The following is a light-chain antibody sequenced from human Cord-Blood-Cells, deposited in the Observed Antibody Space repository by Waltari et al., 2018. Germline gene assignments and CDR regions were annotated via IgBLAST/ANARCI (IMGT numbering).Light chain of an antibody. V-gene: IGLV3-19*01. CDR1: SLRSYY. CDR2: GKN. Sequence: SSELTQDPAVSVALGQTVRITCQGDSLRSYYASWYQQKPGQAPVLVIYGKNNRPSGIPDRCAGSISGNTASLTITGAQAEDEADHYGNSRDSSGNRWVFGGGTKLTVL. J-gene: IGLJ3*02. CDR3: NSRDSSGNRWV.